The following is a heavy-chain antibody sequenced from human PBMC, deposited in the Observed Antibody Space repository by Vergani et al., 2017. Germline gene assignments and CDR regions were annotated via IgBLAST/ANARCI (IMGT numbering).Heavy chain of an antibody. CDR1: GDSVRSVKW. V-gene: IGHV4-4*01. J-gene: IGHJ6*02. Sequence: QVQMRESGPGLVKPPGTLCLTCAVSGDSVRSVKWWSWVRPSPGKGLEWIGEISNSGSINYNPSLKSRVTMSIDTSNNHFSLKLSSVTAADTAVYFCARXNGDYISNYGMDVWGQGTTVTVSS. CDR2: ISNSGSI. D-gene: IGHD4-17*01. CDR3: ARXNGDYISNYGMDV.